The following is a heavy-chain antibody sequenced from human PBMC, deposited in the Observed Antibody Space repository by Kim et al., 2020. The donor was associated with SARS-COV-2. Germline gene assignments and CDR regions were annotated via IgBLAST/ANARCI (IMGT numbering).Heavy chain of an antibody. D-gene: IGHD2-15*01. J-gene: IGHJ4*02. V-gene: IGHV3-7*03. CDR2: IKEDGSQK. CDR1: GFTFRNYW. CDR3: AKYSRGTDLY. Sequence: GGSLRLSCAASGFTFRNYWMSWVRQVPGKGLEWVATIKEDGSQKYYVDSVKGRFTISRDNAKNSLSLQMNSLRAEDTAVYYCAKYSRGTDLYRGQGTLVTVSS.